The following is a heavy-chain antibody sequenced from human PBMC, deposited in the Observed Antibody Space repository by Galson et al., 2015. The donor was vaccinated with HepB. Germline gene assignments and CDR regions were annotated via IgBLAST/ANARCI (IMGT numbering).Heavy chain of an antibody. Sequence: SLRLSCAASGFTFSNYAMVWVRQAPGKGLEWVSGFSGTDAGTYYADSVKGRFTISRDNSKNTLYLQMSSLTAEDTAVYYCAKRGSSSLFCDYWGQGTLVTASS. V-gene: IGHV3-23*01. CDR2: FSGTDAGT. D-gene: IGHD6-6*01. J-gene: IGHJ4*02. CDR3: AKRGSSSLFCDY. CDR1: GFTFSNYA.